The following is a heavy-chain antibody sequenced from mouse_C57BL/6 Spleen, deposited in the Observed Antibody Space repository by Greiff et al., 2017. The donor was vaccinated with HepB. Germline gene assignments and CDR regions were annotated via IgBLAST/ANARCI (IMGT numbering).Heavy chain of an antibody. Sequence: VQLQQSGAELVRPGASVKLSCTASGFNIKDDYMHWVKQRPEQGLEWIGWIDPENGDTEYASKFQGKATITADTSSNTAYLQLSSLTSEDTAVYYCTPYGYDGSGFAYWGQGTLVTVSA. D-gene: IGHD2-2*01. CDR2: IDPENGDT. CDR1: GFNIKDDY. V-gene: IGHV14-4*01. CDR3: TPYGYDGSGFAY. J-gene: IGHJ3*01.